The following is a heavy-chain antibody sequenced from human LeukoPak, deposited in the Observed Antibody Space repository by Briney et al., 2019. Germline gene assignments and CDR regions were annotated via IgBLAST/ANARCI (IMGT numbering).Heavy chain of an antibody. CDR2: INHSGST. Sequence: SETLSLTCAVYGGSFSGYYWSWIRQPPGKGLEWIGEINHSGSTNYNPSLKSRVTISVDTSKIQFSLKLSSVTAADTAVYYCARGDYGDYVADYWGQGTLVTVSS. V-gene: IGHV4-34*01. CDR1: GGSFSGYY. CDR3: ARGDYGDYVADY. D-gene: IGHD4-17*01. J-gene: IGHJ4*02.